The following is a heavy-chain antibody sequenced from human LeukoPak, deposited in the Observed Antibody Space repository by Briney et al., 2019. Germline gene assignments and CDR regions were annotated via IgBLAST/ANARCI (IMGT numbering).Heavy chain of an antibody. CDR3: ARSDTITGIAARPGVWFDP. D-gene: IGHD6-6*01. CDR2: IYTSGST. Sequence: SQTLSLTCTVSGGSISSGSYYWSWIRQPAGKGLEWIGRIYTSGSTNYNPSLKSRVTISVDTSKNQFSLKLSSVTAADTAVYYCARSDTITGIAARPGVWFDPWGQGTLVTVSS. J-gene: IGHJ5*02. CDR1: GGSISSGSYY. V-gene: IGHV4-61*02.